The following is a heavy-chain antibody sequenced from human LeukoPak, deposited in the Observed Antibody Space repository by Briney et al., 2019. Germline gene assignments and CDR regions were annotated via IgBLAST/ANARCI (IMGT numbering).Heavy chain of an antibody. V-gene: IGHV3-21*01. CDR1: GFTFGSYS. CDR2: ISSSSSYI. J-gene: IGHJ3*02. Sequence: GGSLRLSCAASGFTFGSYSMNWVRQAPGKGLEWVSSISSSSSYIYYADSVKGRFTISRDNSKNTLYLQMNSLRAEDTAIYYCARGFCESSPGAFDTWGQGILVTVSS. CDR3: ARGFCESSPGAFDT. D-gene: IGHD3-3*01.